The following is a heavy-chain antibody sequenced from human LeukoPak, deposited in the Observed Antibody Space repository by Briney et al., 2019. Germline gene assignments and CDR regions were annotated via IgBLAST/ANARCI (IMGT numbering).Heavy chain of an antibody. CDR1: GYTFAKYW. V-gene: IGHV5-51*01. D-gene: IGHD4-11*01. Sequence: GESLKISCQASGYTFAKYWIGWVRQMPGKGLEWMGIIHPGDSDTRYGPSFQGQVTISVDKSINTAYLQWIRLRASDIAMYYCARRFGERLYSNNDAFDSWGQGTLVTVSS. CDR2: IHPGDSDT. CDR3: ARRFGERLYSNNDAFDS. J-gene: IGHJ4*02.